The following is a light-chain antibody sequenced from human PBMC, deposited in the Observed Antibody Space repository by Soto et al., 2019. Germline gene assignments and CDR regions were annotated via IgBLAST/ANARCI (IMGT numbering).Light chain of an antibody. J-gene: IGLJ3*02. Sequence: QSALTQPASVSGSPGQSITISCTGTSGDIGSYNRVSWYQQHPGKAPKLIIYEVRNRPSGISSRFSGSRSGNTASLTISGLQSEDEGDYYCSAYTARSTLVFGGGTKLTVL. CDR3: SAYTARSTLV. CDR2: EVR. V-gene: IGLV2-14*01. CDR1: SGDIGSYNR.